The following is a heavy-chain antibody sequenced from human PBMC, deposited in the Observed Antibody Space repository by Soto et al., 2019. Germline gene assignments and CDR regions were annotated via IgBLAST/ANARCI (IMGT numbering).Heavy chain of an antibody. Sequence: QVQLVQSGAEVKKPGSSVKVSCKASGGTFSSYTISWVRQAPGQGLEWMGRIIPILGIANYAQKFQGRVTITADKSTSTAYMELSSLRSEDTAVYYCATRYYYDSIPRWGQGTLVTVSS. CDR2: IIPILGIA. CDR3: ATRYYYDSIPR. J-gene: IGHJ4*02. V-gene: IGHV1-69*02. CDR1: GGTFSSYT. D-gene: IGHD3-22*01.